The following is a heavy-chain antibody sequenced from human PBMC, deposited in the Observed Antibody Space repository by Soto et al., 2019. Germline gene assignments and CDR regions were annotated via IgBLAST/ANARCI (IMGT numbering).Heavy chain of an antibody. D-gene: IGHD5-18*01. CDR2: ISAYNGDT. CDR3: ARVWLPSDTSLGYYFDY. V-gene: IGHV1-18*01. J-gene: IGHJ4*02. Sequence: QVQLVQSGAEVKKPGASVKVSCKASGYTFISYGITWVRQAPGQGLEWMGWISAYNGDTNYAQKLQGRVTMTTDTSTTTAYMELNSLRSDDTAVYFCARVWLPSDTSLGYYFDYWGQGSLVTVSS. CDR1: GYTFISYG.